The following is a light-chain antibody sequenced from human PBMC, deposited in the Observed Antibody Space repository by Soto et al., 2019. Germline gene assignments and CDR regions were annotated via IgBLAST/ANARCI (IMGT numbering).Light chain of an antibody. CDR1: QSISTY. CDR3: QQSSITPRT. V-gene: IGKV1-39*01. CDR2: GAS. Sequence: DIRLTQSPSSLSASVGDRVTISCRASQSISTYLMWYQQKPGKAPNLLIYGASGLQNGVPSRFTGSGSGAEFTLTITGLQPEDSGTYYCQQSSITPRTFGQGTKVDIK. J-gene: IGKJ1*01.